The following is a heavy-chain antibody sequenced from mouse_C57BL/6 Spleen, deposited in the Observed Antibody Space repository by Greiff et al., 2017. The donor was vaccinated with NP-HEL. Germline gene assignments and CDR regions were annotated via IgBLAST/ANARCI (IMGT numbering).Heavy chain of an antibody. D-gene: IGHD1-1*01. CDR1: GYTFTDYE. Sequence: LVESGAELVRPGASVTLSCKASGYTFTDYEMHWVKQTPVHGLEWIGAIDPETGGTAYNQKFKGKAILTADKSSSTAYMELRSLTSEDSAVYYCTGTTVHYAMDYWGQGTSVTVSS. CDR3: TGTTVHYAMDY. CDR2: IDPETGGT. J-gene: IGHJ4*01. V-gene: IGHV1-15*01.